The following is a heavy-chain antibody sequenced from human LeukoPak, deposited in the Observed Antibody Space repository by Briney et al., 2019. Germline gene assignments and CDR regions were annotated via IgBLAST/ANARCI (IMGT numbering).Heavy chain of an antibody. J-gene: IGHJ6*03. CDR1: GYSISGDYY. CDR2: ISHSGNT. Sequence: SETLSLTCAVSGYSISGDYYWGWIRQPPGKGLEWIGSISHSGNTYYNPSLKSRVSMSVDTSRNQFSLNLSSVTAADTAVYYCARHSNGHQLLPPFHYMDVWGKGTTFTVSS. D-gene: IGHD2-2*01. CDR3: ARHSNGHQLLPPFHYMDV. V-gene: IGHV4-38-2*01.